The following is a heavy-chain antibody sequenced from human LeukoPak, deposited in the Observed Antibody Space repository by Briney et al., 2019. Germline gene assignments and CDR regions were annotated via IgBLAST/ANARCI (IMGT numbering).Heavy chain of an antibody. Sequence: GGSLRLSCAASGFAFSNYVMHWVRQAPGKGLEWVAVISYDGSNIYYAESVKGRFTISRDNSKNTLYLQMNSLRVEDTAVYYCARDAPGITVSDHFDFWGQGALVTVPS. CDR2: ISYDGSNI. V-gene: IGHV3-30-3*01. CDR1: GFAFSNYV. J-gene: IGHJ4*02. D-gene: IGHD5/OR15-5a*01. CDR3: ARDAPGITVSDHFDF.